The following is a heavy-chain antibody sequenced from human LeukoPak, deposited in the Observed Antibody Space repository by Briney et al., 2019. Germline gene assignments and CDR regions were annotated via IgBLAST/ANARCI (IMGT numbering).Heavy chain of an antibody. CDR3: ARTALSDSPEGS. CDR1: GFTLSNNG. Sequence: QPGGSLRLSCAASGFTLSNNGMHWVRQAPGKGLEWAAFIRNDGSTKYYADSVKGRFTISRDNSKNTVYLQMNSLRDEDTAVYYCARTALSDSPEGSWGQGTLVTVSS. V-gene: IGHV3-30*02. J-gene: IGHJ5*02. D-gene: IGHD1-14*01. CDR2: IRNDGSTK.